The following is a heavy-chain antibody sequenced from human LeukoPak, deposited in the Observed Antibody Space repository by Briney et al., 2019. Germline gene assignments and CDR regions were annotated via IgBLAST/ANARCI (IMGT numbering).Heavy chain of an antibody. V-gene: IGHV3-33*01. J-gene: IGHJ6*02. D-gene: IGHD2-2*01. CDR2: IWYDGSNK. CDR3: ARWVEVTAAGYNYYYYGMDV. Sequence: HAGGSLRLSCAASGFTFSSFGMNWVRQAPGKGLEWVAVIWYDGSNKYYADSVKGRFTISRDNSKNTLYLQMNSLRAEDTAVYYCARWVEVTAAGYNYYYYGMDVWGQGTTVTVSS. CDR1: GFTFSSFG.